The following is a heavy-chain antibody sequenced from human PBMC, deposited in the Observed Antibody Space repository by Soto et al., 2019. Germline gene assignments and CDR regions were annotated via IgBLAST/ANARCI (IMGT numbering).Heavy chain of an antibody. Sequence: EVQLVESGGGSVQPGRSLRLSCTASGFTFGDYAMSWSRQAPGKGLEWVGFIRSNAYGGTTEYAASVKGRFTISRDDSKRIVYLQMNSLKIEDTAVYYCTRPLTTVTTFEYWGQGTLVTVSS. V-gene: IGHV3-49*03. CDR2: IRSNAYGGTT. J-gene: IGHJ4*02. D-gene: IGHD4-17*01. CDR3: TRPLTTVTTFEY. CDR1: GFTFGDYA.